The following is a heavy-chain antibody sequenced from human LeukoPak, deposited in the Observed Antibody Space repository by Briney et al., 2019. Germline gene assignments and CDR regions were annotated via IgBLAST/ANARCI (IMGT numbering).Heavy chain of an antibody. J-gene: IGHJ5*02. CDR2: IKQDGSEK. CDR3: ARGFGRP. D-gene: IGHD3-16*01. V-gene: IGHV3-7*01. Sequence: PGGSLRLSCAASGFTFSSYSMNWVRQAPGKGLEWVANIKQDGSEKYYVDSVKGRFTISRGNAKNSLYLHMNSLRAEDTAMYYCARGFGRPWGQGTLVTVSS. CDR1: GFTFSSYS.